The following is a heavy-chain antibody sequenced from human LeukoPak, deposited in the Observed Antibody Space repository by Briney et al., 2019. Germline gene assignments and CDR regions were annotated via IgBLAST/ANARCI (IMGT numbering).Heavy chain of an antibody. Sequence: SETLSLTCAVYGGSFSGYYWSWIRQPPGKGLEWIGEINHSGSTNYNPSLKSRVTISVDTSKNQFSLKLSSVTAADTAVYYCARHSSGWYIRYFDYWGQGTLVTVSS. CDR3: ARHSSGWYIRYFDY. CDR2: INHSGST. J-gene: IGHJ4*02. D-gene: IGHD6-19*01. CDR1: GGSFSGYY. V-gene: IGHV4-34*01.